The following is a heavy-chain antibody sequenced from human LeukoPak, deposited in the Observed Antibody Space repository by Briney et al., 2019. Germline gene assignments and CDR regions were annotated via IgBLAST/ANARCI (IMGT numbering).Heavy chain of an antibody. CDR2: IKQDGSEK. D-gene: IGHD2-2*01. CDR1: GFTFSNYW. Sequence: PGGSLRLSCAASGFTFSNYWMSWVRQAPGKGLEWVANIKQDGSEKFYVDSVKGRFTISRDNAKNSLYLQMNSLRAEDTALYYCAREYCSSTSCLGPWGQGTLVTVSS. CDR3: AREYCSSTSCLGP. J-gene: IGHJ5*02. V-gene: IGHV3-7*01.